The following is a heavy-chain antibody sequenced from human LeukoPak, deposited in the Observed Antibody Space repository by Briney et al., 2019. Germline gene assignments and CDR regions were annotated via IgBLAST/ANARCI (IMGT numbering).Heavy chain of an antibody. D-gene: IGHD3-10*01. CDR3: ARVLGYGSGSYYNSGY. Sequence: PGGSLRLSCAASGFTFSSYGMHWVRQAPGRGLEWVTVIWYDGSDKYYADSVKGRFTISRDNSKNTLYLQMNSLRAEDTAVYYCARVLGYGSGSYYNSGYWGQGTLVTVSS. J-gene: IGHJ4*02. V-gene: IGHV3-33*01. CDR2: IWYDGSDK. CDR1: GFTFSSYG.